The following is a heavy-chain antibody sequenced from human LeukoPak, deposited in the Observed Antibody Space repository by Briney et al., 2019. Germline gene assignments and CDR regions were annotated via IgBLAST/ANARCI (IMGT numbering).Heavy chain of an antibody. Sequence: ASVTVSCKASGYTFTGYYMHWVRQAPGQGLEWMGWINPNSGGTNYAQKFQGRVTMTRDTSISTAYMELSRLRSDDTAVYYCAKEDSGYDYPPLDWGQGTLVTVSS. J-gene: IGHJ4*02. CDR1: GYTFTGYY. D-gene: IGHD5-12*01. CDR3: AKEDSGYDYPPLD. V-gene: IGHV1-2*02. CDR2: INPNSGGT.